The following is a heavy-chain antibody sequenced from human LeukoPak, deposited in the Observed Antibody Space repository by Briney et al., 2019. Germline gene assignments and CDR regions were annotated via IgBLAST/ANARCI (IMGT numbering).Heavy chain of an antibody. Sequence: ASVKASCKSSGYTFTSYYIHWVRQAPGQGPEWTGIINPSGGSTSYAQKFQGRVTMTRDTSTSTVYMELCSLRSEDTAVYYCAREGPYSDSSRSRFDYWGQGTLVTVSS. J-gene: IGHJ4*02. CDR3: AREGPYSDSSRSRFDY. V-gene: IGHV1-46*01. CDR2: INPSGGST. CDR1: GYTFTSYY. D-gene: IGHD6-6*01.